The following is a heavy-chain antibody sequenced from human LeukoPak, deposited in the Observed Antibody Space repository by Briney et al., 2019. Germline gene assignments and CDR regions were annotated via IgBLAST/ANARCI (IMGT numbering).Heavy chain of an antibody. V-gene: IGHV3-74*01. CDR1: GITFSSYW. CDR3: ARDGSLPDY. D-gene: IGHD2-15*01. J-gene: IGHJ4*02. CDR2: IDSDGSGA. Sequence: GGSLRLSCAASGITFSSYWMHWVRQGPGKGLVWVSRIDSDGSGAIYADSVKGRFTISRDNAKNTLYLQMNSLRAEDTAVYYCARDGSLPDYWGQGTLVTVSS.